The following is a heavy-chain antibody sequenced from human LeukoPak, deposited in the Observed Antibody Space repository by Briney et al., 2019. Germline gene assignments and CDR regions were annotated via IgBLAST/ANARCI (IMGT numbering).Heavy chain of an antibody. D-gene: IGHD2-2*01. CDR3: TAGVGKTDDDS. CDR2: VRTTAEGETT. CDR1: GFIFNNAW. V-gene: IGHV3-15*01. J-gene: IGHJ4*02. Sequence: GGSLRLPCEGSGFIFNNAWMSWIRQAPGKGLEWVGRVRTTAEGETTDYAAPVRGRFTISRDDSKSTVYLQMNRLEAEDTAIYYCTAGVGKTDDDSWGQGTLVTVSS.